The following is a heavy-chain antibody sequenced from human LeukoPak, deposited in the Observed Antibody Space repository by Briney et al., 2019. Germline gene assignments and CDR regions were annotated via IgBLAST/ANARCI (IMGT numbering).Heavy chain of an antibody. CDR3: AHSRELLLDAFDI. CDR1: AFTVSSNY. D-gene: IGHD1-26*01. CDR2: IYSGGST. V-gene: IGHV3-66*01. Sequence: PGGSLRLSCAASAFTVSSNYMSWVRQAPEKGLGWDSVIYSGGSTYYADSVKGRFTISRDNSKNTLYLQMNSLRAEDTAVYYCAHSRELLLDAFDIWGQGTMVTVSS. J-gene: IGHJ3*02.